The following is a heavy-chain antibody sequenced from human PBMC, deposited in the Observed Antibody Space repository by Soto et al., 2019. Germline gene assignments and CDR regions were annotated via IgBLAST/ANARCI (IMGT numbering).Heavy chain of an antibody. V-gene: IGHV3-74*01. CDR2: INADGTTT. CDR1: GFAFSTYW. J-gene: IGHJ5*02. D-gene: IGHD3-3*02. Sequence: EVHLVESGGGLVQPGGSLRLSCAASGFAFSTYWMHWVRQGPGQGLVWVSRINADGTTTTYADSVKGRFTISRDNAKNTLYLQTNSLRAEDTAVYFCATVATHSYNWVDPLGQGTLVTISA. CDR3: ATVATHSYNWVDP.